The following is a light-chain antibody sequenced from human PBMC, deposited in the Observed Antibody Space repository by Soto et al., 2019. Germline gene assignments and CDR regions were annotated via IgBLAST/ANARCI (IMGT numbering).Light chain of an antibody. J-gene: IGKJ2*01. CDR2: DAS. CDR1: QSVSIN. Sequence: EIVMTQSPATLSVSPGERATLSCRASQSVSINLAWYQHKPGQAPRLLIYDASTRATGVPARFSGSGSGTEFTLTISSLQSEDFAVYYCQQYDNWPPYTFGQGTKLEIK. CDR3: QQYDNWPPYT. V-gene: IGKV3-15*01.